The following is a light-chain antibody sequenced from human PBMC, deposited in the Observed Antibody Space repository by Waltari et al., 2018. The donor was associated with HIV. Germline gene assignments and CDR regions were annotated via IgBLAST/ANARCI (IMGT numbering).Light chain of an antibody. J-gene: IGKJ5*01. V-gene: IGKV3-20*01. Sequence: EVVLTQSPDTLSLSPGLRATLSCRASRTISTSQLAWYHQKPGQAPRLVIYAATRRATGVPDRFSGSGSGTDFTLTISRLETEDSGVFYCQQYGSSPITFGLGTRL. CDR3: QQYGSSPIT. CDR1: RTISTSQ. CDR2: AAT.